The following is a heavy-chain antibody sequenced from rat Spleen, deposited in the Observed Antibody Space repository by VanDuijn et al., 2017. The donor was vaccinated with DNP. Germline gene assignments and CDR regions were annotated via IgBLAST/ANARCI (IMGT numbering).Heavy chain of an antibody. CDR2: IIYDGSST. D-gene: IGHD4-3*01. CDR1: GFTFSDYN. J-gene: IGHJ2*01. V-gene: IGHV5-7*01. Sequence: EVQLVGSGGGSVQSGRSLKLSCAASGFTFSDYNMAWVRQAPKKGLEWVATIIYDGSSTYYGDSVKGRFTISRDNAKSTLYLQMDSLRSEDTATYYCVRDPYNAGFDYWGQGVMVTVSS. CDR3: VRDPYNAGFDY.